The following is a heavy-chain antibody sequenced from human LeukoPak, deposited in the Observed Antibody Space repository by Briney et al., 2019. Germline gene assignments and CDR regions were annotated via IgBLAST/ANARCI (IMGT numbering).Heavy chain of an antibody. J-gene: IGHJ4*02. CDR2: INPSGGST. Sequence: ASVTVSCKASGYTFTSYYMHWLRQAPGQGLEWMGIINPSGGSTSYAQKFQGRVTMTRDTSTSTVYMELSSLSSEDTAVYYCATPHPYCSGGSCYSLLDYWGQGTLVTVSS. D-gene: IGHD2-15*01. CDR1: GYTFTSYY. CDR3: ATPHPYCSGGSCYSLLDY. V-gene: IGHV1-46*01.